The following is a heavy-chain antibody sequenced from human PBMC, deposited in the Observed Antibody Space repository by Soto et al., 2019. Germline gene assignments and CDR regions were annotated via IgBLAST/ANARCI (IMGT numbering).Heavy chain of an antibody. CDR2: IWYDGSNK. V-gene: IGHV3-33*01. CDR3: ARDHIVVVTAIGY. CDR1: GFTFSSYG. Sequence: GGSLRLSCAASGFTFSSYGMHWVRQAPGKGLEWVAVIWYDGSNKYYADSVKGRFTISRDNSKNTLYLQMNSLRAEDTAVYYCARDHIVVVTAIGYWGQGTLVTVSS. D-gene: IGHD2-21*02. J-gene: IGHJ4*02.